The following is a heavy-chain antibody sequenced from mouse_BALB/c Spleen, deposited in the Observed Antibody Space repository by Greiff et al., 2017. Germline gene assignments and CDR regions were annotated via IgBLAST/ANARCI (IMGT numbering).Heavy chain of an antibody. J-gene: IGHJ2*01. CDR3: ARHAYYYGSSYDDY. V-gene: IGHV5-12-1*01. D-gene: IGHD1-1*01. Sequence: EVQGVESGGGLVKPGGSLKLSCAASGFAFSSYDMSWVRQTPEKRLEWVAYISSGGGSTYYPDTVKGRFTISRDNAKNTLYLQMSSLKSEDTAMYYCARHAYYYGSSYDDYWGQGTTLTVSS. CDR2: ISSGGGST. CDR1: GFAFSSYD.